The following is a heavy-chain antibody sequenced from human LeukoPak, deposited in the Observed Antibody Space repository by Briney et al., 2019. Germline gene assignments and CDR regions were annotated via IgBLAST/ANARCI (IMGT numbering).Heavy chain of an antibody. Sequence: PGGSLRLSCAASGFMFSTYGMHWVRQAPGKGLEWVAVISYDGQNKYYGDSVRGRFTIVRDNSKNTLHLQMNSLRREDTAMYYCAKDGLAGRFDSSVPGIYDGLDVWGQGTTVTVSS. CDR2: ISYDGQNK. CDR3: AKDGLAGRFDSSVPGIYDGLDV. D-gene: IGHD6-19*01. CDR1: GFMFSTYG. V-gene: IGHV3-30*18. J-gene: IGHJ6*02.